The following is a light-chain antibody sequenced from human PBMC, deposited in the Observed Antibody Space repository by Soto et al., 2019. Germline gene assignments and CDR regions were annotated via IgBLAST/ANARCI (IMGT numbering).Light chain of an antibody. CDR2: DVN. J-gene: IGLJ1*01. CDR1: GTDVGAYGY. V-gene: IGLV2-14*03. Sequence: QSVLAQPASASGSPGQSITISCTGTGTDVGAYGYVPWYQQHPGKAPKLVIYDVNNRPSGVSSRFSGSKSGNTASLTISGLQAEDEADYYCSSYTSSSIVYVFGTGTKVTVL. CDR3: SSYTSSSIVYV.